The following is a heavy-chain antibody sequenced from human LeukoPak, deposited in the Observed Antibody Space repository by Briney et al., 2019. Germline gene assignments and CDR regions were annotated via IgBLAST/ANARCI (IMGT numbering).Heavy chain of an antibody. CDR3: ARHETYSSGWVDY. CDR1: GGSISSYY. Sequence: PSETLSLTCTVSGGSISSYYWSWIRQPPGKGLEWIGYIYYSGSTNYNPSLKSRVTISVDTSKNQFSLRLSSVTAADTAVYFCARHETYSSGWVDYWGQGTLVTVSS. V-gene: IGHV4-59*08. D-gene: IGHD6-19*01. CDR2: IYYSGST. J-gene: IGHJ4*02.